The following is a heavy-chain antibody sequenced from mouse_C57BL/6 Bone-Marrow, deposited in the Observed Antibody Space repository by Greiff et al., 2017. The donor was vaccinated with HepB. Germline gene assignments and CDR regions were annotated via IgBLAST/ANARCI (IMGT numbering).Heavy chain of an antibody. V-gene: IGHV1-54*01. Sequence: VKLQESGAELVRPGTSVKVSCKASGYAFTNYLIEWVKQRPGQGLEWIGVINPGSGGTNYNEKFKGKATLTADKSSSTAYMQLSSLTSEDSAVYFCAFLAHYYGSSYVGYFDVWGTGTTVTVSS. CDR3: AFLAHYYGSSYVGYFDV. D-gene: IGHD1-1*01. CDR2: INPGSGGT. J-gene: IGHJ1*03. CDR1: GYAFTNYL.